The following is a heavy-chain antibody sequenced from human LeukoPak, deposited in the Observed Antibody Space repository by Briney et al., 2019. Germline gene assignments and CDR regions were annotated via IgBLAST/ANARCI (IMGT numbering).Heavy chain of an antibody. CDR1: GFTVSSNY. CDR2: IYSGGST. CDR3: ARDAYYYDSSGYYYPIGY. D-gene: IGHD3-22*01. Sequence: GGSLRLSCAASGFTVSSNYTSWVRQAPGKGLEWVSVIYSGGSTYYADSVKGRFTISRDNSKNTLYLQMNSLRAEDTAVYYCARDAYYYDSSGYYYPIGYWGQGTLVTVSS. V-gene: IGHV3-66*01. J-gene: IGHJ4*02.